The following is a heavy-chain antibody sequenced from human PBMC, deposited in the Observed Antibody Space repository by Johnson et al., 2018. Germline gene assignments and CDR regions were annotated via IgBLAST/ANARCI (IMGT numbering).Heavy chain of an antibody. Sequence: VQLVESGGGVVQPGRSLRLSCAASGFMFTTYGMQWVRQAPGKGLEWVALISYDGSYEDYADSVKGRFSVSRDNSRNTMYLQMNSLRGEDTAVYFCARDPNRLGITSAFDIWGQGTMVTVSS. CDR3: ARDPNRLGITSAFDI. V-gene: IGHV3-30*03. CDR2: ISYDGSYE. CDR1: GFMFTTYG. D-gene: IGHD3-3*01. J-gene: IGHJ3*02.